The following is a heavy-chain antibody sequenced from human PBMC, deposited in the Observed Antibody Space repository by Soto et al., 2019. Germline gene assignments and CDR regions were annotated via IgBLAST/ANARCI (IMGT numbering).Heavy chain of an antibody. Sequence: GGSLRLSCAASGFSFASYSMNWLRQAPGKGLEWVSSISSKPNPTSFHTHYAESVKGRFTIYRDNAKDSLYLQLKTLRAEDTGVYYWARVRIEYSNKPYFFDNWGRGTQVTVS. CDR3: ARVRIEYSNKPYFFDN. CDR2: ISSKPNPTSFHT. J-gene: IGHJ4*02. CDR1: GFSFASYS. V-gene: IGHV3-21*01. D-gene: IGHD4-4*01.